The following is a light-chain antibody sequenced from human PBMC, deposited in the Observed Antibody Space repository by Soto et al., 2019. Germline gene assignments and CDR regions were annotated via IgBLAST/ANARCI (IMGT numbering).Light chain of an antibody. J-gene: IGLJ1*01. V-gene: IGLV2-14*01. Sequence: QSALTQPASVSGSPGQSIAISCTGTSSDVGGYNYVSWYQQHPGKAPKLLIYEVNNRPSGVSNRFSGSKSGNTASLTISGLQAEDEADCYCSSYTSSSTLYVFGTGTKLTVL. CDR1: SSDVGGYNY. CDR2: EVN. CDR3: SSYTSSSTLYV.